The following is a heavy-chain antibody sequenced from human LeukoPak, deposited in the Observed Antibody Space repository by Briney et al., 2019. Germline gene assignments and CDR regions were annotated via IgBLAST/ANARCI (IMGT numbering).Heavy chain of an antibody. CDR3: ARRAVDNSYYYYMDV. CDR2: MNPKSGNT. Sequence: ASVKVSCKASGYTFTSYDINWVRQVTGQGLEWMGWMNPKSGNTGYAQKFQGRVTITRNTSISTAYMEVSSLRYEDTAVYYCARRAVDNSYYYYMDVWGKGTTVTISS. CDR1: GYTFTSYD. D-gene: IGHD6-19*01. V-gene: IGHV1-8*03. J-gene: IGHJ6*03.